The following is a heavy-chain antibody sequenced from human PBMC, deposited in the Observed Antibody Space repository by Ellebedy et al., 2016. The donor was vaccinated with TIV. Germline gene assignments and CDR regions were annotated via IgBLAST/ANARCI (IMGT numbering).Heavy chain of an antibody. J-gene: IGHJ2*01. CDR3: ARLRQSRDRSHWYFDL. CDR1: GGSFSSYY. D-gene: IGHD1-14*01. CDR2: SFMGGST. V-gene: IGHV4-4*07. Sequence: SETLSLXCTVSGGSFSSYYWSWTRQAAGKGLEWIGRSFMGGSTTYNPSLKNRVTMSADASTTQLSLSLSSVTAADTAVYFCARLRQSRDRSHWYFDLWGRGTLVTVSS.